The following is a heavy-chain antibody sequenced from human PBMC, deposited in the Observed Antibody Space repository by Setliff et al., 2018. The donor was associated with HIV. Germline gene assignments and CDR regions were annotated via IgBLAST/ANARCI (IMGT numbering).Heavy chain of an antibody. V-gene: IGHV1-69*13. CDR1: GGTFSSYA. J-gene: IGHJ6*03. CDR2: IIPIFGTA. Sequence: ASVKVSCKASGGTFSSYAISWVRQAPGQGLEWMGGIIPIFGTANYAQKFQGRATITADESTSTAYMELSSLRSEDTAVYYCARDRGDSSGHMTQYYYYYMDVWGKGTTVTVSS. CDR3: ARDRGDSSGHMTQYYYYYMDV. D-gene: IGHD3-22*01.